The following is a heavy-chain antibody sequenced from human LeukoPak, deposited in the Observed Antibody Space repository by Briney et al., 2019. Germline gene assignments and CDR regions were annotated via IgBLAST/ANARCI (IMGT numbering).Heavy chain of an antibody. CDR1: GFTFSSYG. Sequence: GGSLRLSCSASGFTFSSYGMHWVRQAPGKGLEYVSAISSNGGSTYYADSVKGRFTISRDNSKNTLYLQMSSLRPEDTAVYYCVKGESGYYGSGSRDRWGQGTLVTVSS. CDR2: ISSNGGST. CDR3: VKGESGYYGSGSRDR. D-gene: IGHD3-10*01. V-gene: IGHV3-64D*06. J-gene: IGHJ4*02.